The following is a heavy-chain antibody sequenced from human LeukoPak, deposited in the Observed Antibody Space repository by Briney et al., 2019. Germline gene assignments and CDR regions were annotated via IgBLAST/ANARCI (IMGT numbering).Heavy chain of an antibody. D-gene: IGHD2-15*01. Sequence: PGGSLRLSCAASGFTFSSYGMHWVRQAPGKGLEWVAVIWYDGSNKYYADSVKGRFTISRDSSKNTLYLQMNSLRAEDTAVYYCARDLEYCSGGSCYIVGAFDIWGQGTMVTVSS. CDR3: ARDLEYCSGGSCYIVGAFDI. CDR2: IWYDGSNK. J-gene: IGHJ3*02. CDR1: GFTFSSYG. V-gene: IGHV3-33*01.